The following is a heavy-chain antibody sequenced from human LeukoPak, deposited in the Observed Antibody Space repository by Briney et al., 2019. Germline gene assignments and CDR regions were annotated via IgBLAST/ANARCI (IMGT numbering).Heavy chain of an antibody. CDR2: INIDGRSI. CDR3: VRDVWGDRDSYFDY. J-gene: IGHJ4*02. Sequence: TGGSLRLSCAASGFTFSRYWMHWVRQAPGKGLVWVSRINIDGRSISYAESAKGRFTMSRDNAENTLYLEMNNLRVDNTAVYYCVRDVWGDRDSYFDYWGQGTLVTVSS. D-gene: IGHD2-21*01. CDR1: GFTFSRYW. V-gene: IGHV3-74*01.